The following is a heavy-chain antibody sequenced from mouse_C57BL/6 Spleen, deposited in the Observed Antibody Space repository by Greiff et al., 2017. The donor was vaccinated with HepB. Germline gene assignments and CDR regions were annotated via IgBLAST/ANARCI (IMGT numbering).Heavy chain of an antibody. CDR3: AEEGYYEFAY. CDR2: INPGSGGT. J-gene: IGHJ3*01. V-gene: IGHV1-54*01. D-gene: IGHD2-3*01. CDR1: GYAFTNYL. Sequence: VQLQQSGAELVRPGTSVKVSCKASGYAFTNYLIEWVKQRPGQGLEWVGVINPGSGGTNYNEKFKGKATLTADKSSSTVYMQLNSLTSEDSAVYFYAEEGYYEFAYWGQGTLVTVSA.